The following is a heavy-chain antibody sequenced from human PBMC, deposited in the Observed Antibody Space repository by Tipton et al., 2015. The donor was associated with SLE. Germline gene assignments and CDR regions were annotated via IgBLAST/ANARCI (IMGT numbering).Heavy chain of an antibody. J-gene: IGHJ3*01. CDR2: ISYDGSNK. D-gene: IGHD3-3*01. CDR3: AKDSPPACLTILPCDAFHL. Sequence: SLRLSCAASGFTFSSYAMHWVRQAPGKGLEWVAVISYDGSNKYYADSAKGRFTISRDNSKNTLYLQMNSLSADDTAVYYCAKDSPPACLTILPCDAFHLWGQGTIITVSS. CDR1: GFTFSSYA. V-gene: IGHV3-30*04.